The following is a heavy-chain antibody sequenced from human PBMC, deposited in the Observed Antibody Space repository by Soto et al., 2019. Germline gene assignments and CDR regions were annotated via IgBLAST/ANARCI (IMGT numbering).Heavy chain of an antibody. D-gene: IGHD3-22*01. CDR1: GFTFSSYS. J-gene: IGHJ6*02. CDR2: ISSSSSTI. Sequence: EVQRVESGGGLVQPGGSLRLSCAASGFTFSSYSKNWVRQAPGKGLEWVSYISSSSSTIYYADSVKGRFTISRDNAKNSLYLQMNSLRDEDTAVYYCARDGPLAPTDSSGYYHYYYYYGMDVWGQRTTVTVSS. V-gene: IGHV3-48*02. CDR3: ARDGPLAPTDSSGYYHYYYYYGMDV.